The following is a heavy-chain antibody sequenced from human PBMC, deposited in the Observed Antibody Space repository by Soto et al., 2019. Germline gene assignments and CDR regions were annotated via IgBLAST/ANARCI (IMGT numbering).Heavy chain of an antibody. CDR1: GGSISSSSYY. CDR3: ARHASTYYYDSSGTRVNWFDP. CDR2: IYYSGST. Sequence: QLQLQESGPGLVKPSETLSLTCTVSGGSISSSSYYWGWIRQPPGKGLEWIGSIYYSGSTYYNPSLKSRVTISVDTSKNQFSLKLSSVTAADTAVYYCARHASTYYYDSSGTRVNWFDPWGQGTLVTASS. J-gene: IGHJ5*02. V-gene: IGHV4-39*01. D-gene: IGHD3-22*01.